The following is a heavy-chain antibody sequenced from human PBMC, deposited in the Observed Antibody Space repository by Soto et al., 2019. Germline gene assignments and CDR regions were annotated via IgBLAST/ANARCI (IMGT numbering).Heavy chain of an antibody. J-gene: IGHJ4*02. D-gene: IGHD3-9*01. Sequence: GGSLRLSCAASGFTVSSNYMSWVRQAPGKGLEWVSVIYSGGSTYYADSVRGRFTISRDNSKNTLYLQMKSLRAEDTAVYYCARDSRTSYYKRSYYFDYWGQGTLVTVSS. CDR1: GFTVSSNY. CDR3: ARDSRTSYYKRSYYFDY. V-gene: IGHV3-53*01. CDR2: IYSGGST.